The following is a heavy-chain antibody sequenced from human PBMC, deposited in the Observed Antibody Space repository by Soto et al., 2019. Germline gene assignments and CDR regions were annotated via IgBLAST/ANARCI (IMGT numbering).Heavy chain of an antibody. D-gene: IGHD6-19*01. CDR1: GYTFTSYG. CDR3: ATAFIAVAGLFDY. V-gene: IGHV1-18*01. J-gene: IGHJ4*01. CDR2: ISAYNGNT. Sequence: ASVKVSCKASGYTFTSYGISWVRQPPGQGLEWMGWISAYNGNTNYAQKLQGRVTMTTDTSTSKAYMELRRLRFDDTTVYSCATAFIAVAGLFDYWGQGTLVTVSS.